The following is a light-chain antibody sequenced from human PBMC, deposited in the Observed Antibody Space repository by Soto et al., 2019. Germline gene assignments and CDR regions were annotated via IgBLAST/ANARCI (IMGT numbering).Light chain of an antibody. J-gene: IGKJ3*01. CDR2: DAS. CDR1: QSVSSY. V-gene: IGKV3-11*01. Sequence: EIVLTQSPATLSLSPGDRATLSCRASQSVSSYLAWYQQKPGQAPRLLIYDASNRATGIPARFSGGGSGTDFTLTISSLEPDDFAVYYCQERSKWPPGFTFGPGTIVDIK. CDR3: QERSKWPPGFT.